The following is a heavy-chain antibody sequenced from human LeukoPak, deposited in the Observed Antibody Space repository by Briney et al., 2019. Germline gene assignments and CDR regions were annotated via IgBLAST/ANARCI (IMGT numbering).Heavy chain of an antibody. CDR2: ISSSGSTI. D-gene: IGHD5-18*01. V-gene: IGHV3-11*01. CDR3: ARDRRAMVRGGPFDY. J-gene: IGHJ4*02. CDR1: GFTFSDYY. Sequence: PGGSLRLSCAACGFTFSDYYMSWIRQAPGKGLEWVSYISSSGSTIYYADSVKGRFTISRDNAKNSLYLQMNSLRAEDTAVYYCARDRRAMVRGGPFDYWGQGTLVTVSS.